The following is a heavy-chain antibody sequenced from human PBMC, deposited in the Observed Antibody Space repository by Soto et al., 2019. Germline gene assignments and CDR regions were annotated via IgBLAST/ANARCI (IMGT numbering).Heavy chain of an antibody. CDR2: ISSSSRYI. Sequence: EVQLVESGGGLVKPGGSLRLSCAASGFTFSSYSMNWVRQAPGKGLEWVSSISSSSRYIYYADSVKGRFTISRANAKNSRYLQMNILRAEDTAVYYCARDQPGYSYGYGLRYWGQGTLVTVSS. J-gene: IGHJ4*02. V-gene: IGHV3-21*01. D-gene: IGHD5-18*01. CDR1: GFTFSSYS. CDR3: ARDQPGYSYGYGLRY.